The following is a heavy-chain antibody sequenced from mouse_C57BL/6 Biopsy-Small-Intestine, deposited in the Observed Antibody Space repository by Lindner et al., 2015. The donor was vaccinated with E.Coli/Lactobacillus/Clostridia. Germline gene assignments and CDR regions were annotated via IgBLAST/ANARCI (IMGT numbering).Heavy chain of an antibody. J-gene: IGHJ2*01. Sequence: VQLQESGAELARPGASVKLSCKASGYTFTSYGISWVKQRTGQGLEWIGEIYPRSGNTYYNEKFKGKATLTADKSSSTAYMELRSLTSEDSAVYFCARETGTNYFDYWGQGTTLTVSS. CDR2: IYPRSGNT. CDR3: ARETGTNYFDY. V-gene: IGHV1-81*01. D-gene: IGHD4-1*01. CDR1: GYTFTSYG.